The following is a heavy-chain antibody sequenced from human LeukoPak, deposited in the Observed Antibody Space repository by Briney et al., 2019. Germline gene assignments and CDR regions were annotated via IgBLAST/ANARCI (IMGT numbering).Heavy chain of an antibody. CDR3: VRAGHHSGSTDELFLPFDY. D-gene: IGHD3-10*01. J-gene: IGHJ4*02. CDR1: GFTFSSYA. CDR2: IRGSGGST. V-gene: IGHV3-23*01. Sequence: GGSLRLSCAASGFTFSSYAMSWVRQAPGKGLEWVSGIRGSGGSTNYPDSVKGRFTISRDNSKNTLYLQMNGLRPEDTAVYYCVRAGHHSGSTDELFLPFDYWGQGTRVTVSA.